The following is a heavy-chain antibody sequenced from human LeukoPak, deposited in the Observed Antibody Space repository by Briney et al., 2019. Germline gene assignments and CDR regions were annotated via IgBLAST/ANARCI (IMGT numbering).Heavy chain of an antibody. CDR2: ISGSGGST. V-gene: IGHV3-23*01. J-gene: IGHJ4*02. CDR1: GFTFSSFT. CDR3: AKAPPVYDYVWGSYRYYFDY. D-gene: IGHD3-16*02. Sequence: PGGSLRLSCAASGFTFSSFTMNWVRQAPGKGLEWVSVISGSGGSTYYADSVKGRFTISRDNSKNTLYLQMNSLRAEDTAVYYCAKAPPVYDYVWGSYRYYFDYWGQGTLVTVSS.